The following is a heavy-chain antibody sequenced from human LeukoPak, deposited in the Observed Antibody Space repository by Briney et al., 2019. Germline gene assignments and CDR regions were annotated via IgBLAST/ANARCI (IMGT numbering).Heavy chain of an antibody. V-gene: IGHV3-23*01. CDR2: ISGDGVSP. CDR1: GFTFNNYA. Sequence: PGRSLRLSCAASGFTFNNYALTWVRQTPGKGLECVSAISGDGVSPYYADSVRGRFTISRDNSKNTLYLQMNSLRAEDTAVYYCAKGHYGSGSYYSGPSGYFDYWGQGTLVTVSS. D-gene: IGHD3-10*01. CDR3: AKGHYGSGSYYSGPSGYFDY. J-gene: IGHJ4*02.